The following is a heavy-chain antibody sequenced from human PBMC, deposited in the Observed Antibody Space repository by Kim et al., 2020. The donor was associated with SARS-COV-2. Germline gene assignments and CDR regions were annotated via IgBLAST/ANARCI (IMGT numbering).Heavy chain of an antibody. Sequence: SETLSLTCTVSGGSTSSSSYYWGWIRQPPGKGLEWIVSMYYSGSTYYNPSLKSRVTISVDTSKNQFSLKLNSVTAADTAMYYCARHRAYYYGSGTYDYGMDVWGQGTTVTVSS. CDR1: GGSTSSSSYY. CDR3: ARHRAYYYGSGTYDYGMDV. CDR2: MYYSGST. V-gene: IGHV4-39*01. D-gene: IGHD3-10*01. J-gene: IGHJ6*02.